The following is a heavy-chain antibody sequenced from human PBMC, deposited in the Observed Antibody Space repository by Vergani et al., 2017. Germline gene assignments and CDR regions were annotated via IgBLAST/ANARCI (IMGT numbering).Heavy chain of an antibody. CDR2: ISPYNGNT. CDR3: ARGSLTGVEWLLSHYQRPDY. D-gene: IGHD3-3*01. J-gene: IGHJ4*02. Sequence: QVQLVQSGAEVKKPGASVKVSCEASGYTFSSYGISWVRQAPGQGLEWMGWISPYNGNTNYARKLRGRVTMTTDTSTSTAFMELRSLRSDDTAVYYCARGSLTGVEWLLSHYQRPDYWGQGTLVTVSS. CDR1: GYTFSSYG. V-gene: IGHV1-18*01.